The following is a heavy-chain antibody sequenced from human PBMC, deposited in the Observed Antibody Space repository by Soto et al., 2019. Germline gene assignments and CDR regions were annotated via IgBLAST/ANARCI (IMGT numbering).Heavy chain of an antibody. V-gene: IGHV3-23*01. CDR1: GFTFSSYA. Sequence: GGSLRLSCAASGFTFSSYAMSWVRQAPGKGLEWVSTISGSGGSTYYADSVKGRFTISRDNSKNTLYLQMNRQRAEDTAVYYCAKNYAGYYYMDVWGKGTTVTVSS. CDR2: ISGSGGST. D-gene: IGHD1-7*01. J-gene: IGHJ6*03. CDR3: AKNYAGYYYMDV.